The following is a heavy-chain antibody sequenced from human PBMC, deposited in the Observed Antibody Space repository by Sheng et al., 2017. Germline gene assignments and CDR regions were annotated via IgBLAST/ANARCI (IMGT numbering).Heavy chain of an antibody. CDR1: GFTFSSYE. Sequence: PGGSLRLSCAASGFTFSSYEMNWVRQAPGKGLEWVSYISSSGSTIYYADSVKGRFTISRDNAKNSLYLQMNSLRAEDTAVYYCARDADYGDYSPFDYWGQGTLVTVSS. V-gene: IGHV3-48*03. J-gene: IGHJ4*02. CDR3: ARDADYGDYSPFDY. CDR2: ISSSGSTI. D-gene: IGHD4-17*01.